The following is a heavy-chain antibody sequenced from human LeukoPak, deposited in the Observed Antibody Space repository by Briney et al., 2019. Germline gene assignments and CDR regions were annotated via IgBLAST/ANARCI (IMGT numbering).Heavy chain of an antibody. CDR3: ARSDLRRNRYYYGMDV. CDR1: GGSISSGGYS. CDR2: IYHSGST. Sequence: PSQTLSLTCAVSGGSISSGGYSWSWIRQPPGKGLEWIGYIYHSGSTYYNPSLKSRVTISVDRSKNHFSLKLSSVTAADTAVYYCARSDLRRNRYYYGMDVWGQGTTVTVSS. J-gene: IGHJ6*02. V-gene: IGHV4-30-2*01. D-gene: IGHD1-14*01.